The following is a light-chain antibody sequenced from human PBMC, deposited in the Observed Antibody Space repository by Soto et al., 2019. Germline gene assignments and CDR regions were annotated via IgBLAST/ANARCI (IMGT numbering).Light chain of an antibody. CDR2: GAS. CDR1: QRVRSNY. CDR3: KQYGSSLN. Sequence: IVLTQSPGTLSFSPGERATLSCRASQRVRSNYLAWYQQKLGQAPRLLIYGASSRATGIPDRFSGSGSGTDFTLTISRLEPEDLTVYYCKQYGSSLNFGGGTKVEIK. V-gene: IGKV3-20*01. J-gene: IGKJ4*01.